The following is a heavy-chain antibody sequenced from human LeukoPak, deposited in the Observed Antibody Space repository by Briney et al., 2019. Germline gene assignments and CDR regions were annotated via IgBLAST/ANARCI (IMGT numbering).Heavy chain of an antibody. J-gene: IGHJ4*02. CDR1: GFTFSSYG. CDR2: ISGSGGTT. CDR3: AKGGGSYYYYFDY. D-gene: IGHD1-26*01. V-gene: IGHV3-23*01. Sequence: EGPLRLSCAASGFTFSSYGMSWARQAPGKGLEWVSVISGSGGTTYYADSVKGRFTISRDNSKNTLYLQMNSLRAEDTAIYHCAKGGGSYYYYFDYWGQGTLVTVSA.